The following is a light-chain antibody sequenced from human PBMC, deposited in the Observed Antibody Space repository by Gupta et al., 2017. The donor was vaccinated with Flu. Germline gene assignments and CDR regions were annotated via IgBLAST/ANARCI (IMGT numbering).Light chain of an antibody. J-gene: IGKJ1*01. CDR2: GAS. V-gene: IGKV3-15*01. Sequence: IVMTQSPATLSVSPGERATLSCRASQSVSSNLAWYQRKPGQAPRLLIYGASTRATGIPARFSGSGSGTEFTLTMSSLQSEDFAVYYCQQDNNWPWTFGQGAKVEIK. CDR3: QQDNNWPWT. CDR1: QSVSSN.